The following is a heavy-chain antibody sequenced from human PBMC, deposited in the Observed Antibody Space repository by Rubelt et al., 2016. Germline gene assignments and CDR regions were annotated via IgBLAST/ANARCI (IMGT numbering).Heavy chain of an antibody. J-gene: IGHJ4*02. CDR1: GFSLSTSGMC. Sequence: QVTLRESGPALVKPTQTLTLTCTFSGFSLSTSGMCVSWIRQPPGKALEWLALIDWDDDKYYSTSLKTRLTISKDTAKNQVVLTMTNMDPVDTATYYCALIIWRTNGRAFDYWGQGTLVTVSS. D-gene: IGHD3-3*01. CDR3: ALIIWRTNGRAFDY. V-gene: IGHV2-70*01. CDR2: IDWDDDK.